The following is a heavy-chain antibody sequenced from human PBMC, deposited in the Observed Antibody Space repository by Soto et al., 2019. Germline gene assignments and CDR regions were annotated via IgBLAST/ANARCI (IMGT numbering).Heavy chain of an antibody. D-gene: IGHD3-16*01. V-gene: IGHV1-2*02. Sequence: GGSVKEYCKASRYPFTGYYIHLERQAPGQGLEWMGWTNPSNGGTNYAQKFQGRVTMTRDTSLSIGYMELTTLRSDHTAVFYCAREVGGGRKYYFDSWGLGTLVTGSS. J-gene: IGHJ4*02. CDR1: RYPFTGYY. CDR2: TNPSNGGT. CDR3: AREVGGGRKYYFDS.